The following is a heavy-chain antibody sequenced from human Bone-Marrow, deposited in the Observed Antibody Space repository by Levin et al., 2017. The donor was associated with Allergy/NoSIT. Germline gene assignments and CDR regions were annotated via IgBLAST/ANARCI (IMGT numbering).Heavy chain of an antibody. Sequence: PGGSLRLSCAASGFTFNTYAMTWVRQAPGKGLEWVSSISGSGDSTYYADSVKGRFTISRDNSENTLYLQMNSLRAGDTAVYYCAKAAIAAADTSSFDYWGQGTLVTVSS. D-gene: IGHD6-13*01. V-gene: IGHV3-23*01. CDR2: ISGSGDST. J-gene: IGHJ4*02. CDR1: GFTFNTYA. CDR3: AKAAIAAADTSSFDY.